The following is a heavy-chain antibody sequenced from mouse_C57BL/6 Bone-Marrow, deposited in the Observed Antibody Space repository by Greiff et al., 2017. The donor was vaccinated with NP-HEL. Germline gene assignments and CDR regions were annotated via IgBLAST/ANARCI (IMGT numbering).Heavy chain of an antibody. CDR1: GYTFTSYD. V-gene: IGHV1-85*01. CDR2: IYPRDGSN. Sequence: VQLQQSGPELVKPGASVKLSCKASGYTFTSYDINWVKQRPGQGLEWIGWIYPRDGSNKYNEKFKGKATLTVDTSSSTAYMELHSLTSEDSAVYFCADGYYWFAYWGQGTLVTVSA. D-gene: IGHD2-3*01. CDR3: ADGYYWFAY. J-gene: IGHJ3*01.